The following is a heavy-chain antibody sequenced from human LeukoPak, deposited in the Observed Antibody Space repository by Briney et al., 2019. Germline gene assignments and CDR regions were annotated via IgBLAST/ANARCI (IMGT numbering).Heavy chain of an antibody. J-gene: IGHJ4*02. CDR1: GGSISSYY. Sequence: PSETLSVTCTVSGGSISSYYWSWIRQPAGKGLEWIGRIYTSGSTNYNPSLKSRVTMSVDTSKNQFSLKLTSVTAADTAVYYCARFKRAGGRSYFDYWGQGTLVTVSS. V-gene: IGHV4-4*07. D-gene: IGHD6-19*01. CDR3: ARFKRAGGRSYFDY. CDR2: IYTSGST.